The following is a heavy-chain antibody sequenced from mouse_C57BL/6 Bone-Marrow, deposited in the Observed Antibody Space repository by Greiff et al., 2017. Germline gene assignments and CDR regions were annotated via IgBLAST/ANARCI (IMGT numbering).Heavy chain of an antibody. CDR3: ARFPYGNYVVCYAMDY. V-gene: IGHV1-7*01. Sequence: QVQLKQSGAELAKPGASVKLSCKASGYTFTSYWMHWVKQRPGQGLEWIGYINPSSGYTKYNQKFKDKATLTADKSSSTAYMQLSSLTYEDSAVYYCARFPYGNYVVCYAMDYWGQGTSVTVSS. D-gene: IGHD2-10*02. CDR1: GYTFTSYW. J-gene: IGHJ4*01. CDR2: INPSSGYT.